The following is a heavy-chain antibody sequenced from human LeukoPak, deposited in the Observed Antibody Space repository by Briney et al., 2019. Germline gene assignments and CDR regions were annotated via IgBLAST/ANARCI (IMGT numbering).Heavy chain of an antibody. CDR2: MNPNSGNT. Sequence: GASVKVSCKASGYTFTSYDINWVRQATGQGLEWMGWMNPNSGNTGDAQKFQGRVTMTRNTSISTAYMELSSLRSEDTAVYYCARGMATVVTQAYYYYYYGMDVWGQGTQVTVSS. D-gene: IGHD4-23*01. CDR3: ARGMATVVTQAYYYYYYGMDV. J-gene: IGHJ6*02. V-gene: IGHV1-8*01. CDR1: GYTFTSYD.